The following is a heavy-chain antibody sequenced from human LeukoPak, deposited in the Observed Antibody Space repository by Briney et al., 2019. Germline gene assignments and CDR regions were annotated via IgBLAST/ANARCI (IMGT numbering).Heavy chain of an antibody. CDR2: FDPEDGET. CDR1: GYTLTELS. J-gene: IGHJ4*02. CDR3: ATRNYYDSSGHYLFDY. D-gene: IGHD3-22*01. Sequence: ASVKVSCKVSGYTLTELSMHWVRQAPGKGLEWMGGFDPEDGETIYAQKFQGRVTMTEDTSTDTAYMELSSLRSEDTAVYYCATRNYYDSSGHYLFDYWGQGTLVTVSS. V-gene: IGHV1-24*01.